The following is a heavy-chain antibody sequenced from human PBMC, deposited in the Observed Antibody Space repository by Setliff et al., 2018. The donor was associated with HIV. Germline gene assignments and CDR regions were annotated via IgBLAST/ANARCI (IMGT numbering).Heavy chain of an antibody. Sequence: ASVKVSCKTSGFIFTNYAVHWVRQAPGQGLEWMGWINAGNGDTRYSQKFQGSVTFTRDTSASTAYMEVTGLRSEDTAVYYCARVGNNRLQFFDHWGQGTLVTVSS. V-gene: IGHV1-3*01. CDR1: GFIFTNYA. CDR2: INAGNGDT. D-gene: IGHD5-12*01. J-gene: IGHJ4*02. CDR3: ARVGNNRLQFFDH.